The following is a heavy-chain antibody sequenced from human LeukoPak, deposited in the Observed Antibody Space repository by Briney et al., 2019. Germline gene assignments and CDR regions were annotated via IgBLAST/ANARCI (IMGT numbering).Heavy chain of an antibody. CDR1: GFTFSSYA. V-gene: IGHV3-30-3*01. CDR2: ISYDGSNK. CDR3: ARRDTAMDFDY. Sequence: PGGSLRLSCAASGFTFSSYAMHWVRQAPGKGLEWVAVISYDGSNKYYAASVKGRFTISRDNSKNTLYLQMNSLRAEDTAVYYCARRDTAMDFDYWGQGTLVTVSS. J-gene: IGHJ4*02. D-gene: IGHD5-18*01.